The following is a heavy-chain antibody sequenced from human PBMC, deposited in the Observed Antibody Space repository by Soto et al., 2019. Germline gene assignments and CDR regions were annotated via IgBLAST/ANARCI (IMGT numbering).Heavy chain of an antibody. CDR1: CGSGIIGSHY. J-gene: IGHJ3*02. CDR3: ARDRSDDLHSFDAFEN. Sequence: PSETLSLTCTFSCGSGIIGSHYRSWIRQPPGKGLEWIADVYHSGSPGYNPSLKSRDIISVDSSKNQFSLSLDSVTAADTAVYYCARDRSDDLHSFDAFENWFPETMV. CDR2: VYHSGSP. V-gene: IGHV4-61*01.